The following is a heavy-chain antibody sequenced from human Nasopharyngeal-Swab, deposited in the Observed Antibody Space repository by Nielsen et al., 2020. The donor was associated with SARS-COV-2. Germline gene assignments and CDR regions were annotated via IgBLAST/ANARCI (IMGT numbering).Heavy chain of an antibody. CDR1: GFTFSSYA. V-gene: IGHV3-23*01. D-gene: IGHD3-9*01. J-gene: IGHJ2*01. CDR2: ISGSGGSS. CDR3: AKDLDDWDYWFFDL. Sequence: GESLKISCAASGFTFSSYAMSWVRQAPGKGLEWVSTISGSGGSSYYADSVKGRLTISRDNSKNTLYLQMSSLRDEDTATYYCAKDLDDWDYWFFDLWGRGTLVTVSS.